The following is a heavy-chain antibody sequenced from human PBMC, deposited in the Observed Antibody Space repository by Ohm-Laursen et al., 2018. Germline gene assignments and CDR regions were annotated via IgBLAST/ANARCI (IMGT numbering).Heavy chain of an antibody. CDR3: AREDTAMQYYGMDV. CDR1: GFTFSSYA. V-gene: IGHV3-23*01. D-gene: IGHD5-18*01. J-gene: IGHJ6*02. Sequence: SLRLSCAASGFTFSSYAMSWVRQAPGKGLEWVSAISDGGGSTYYADSVKGRFTISRDNSKNTLYLQMNSLRAEDTAVYYCAREDTAMQYYGMDVWGQGTTVTVSS. CDR2: ISDGGGST.